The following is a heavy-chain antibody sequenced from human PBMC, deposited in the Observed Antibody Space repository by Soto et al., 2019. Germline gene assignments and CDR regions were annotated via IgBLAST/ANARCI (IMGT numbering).Heavy chain of an antibody. D-gene: IGHD3-22*01. J-gene: IGHJ6*02. Sequence: ASVKVSCKASGYTFTSYGMHWVRQAPGQRLEWTGWINAGNGNTKYSEKFQGRVTITRDTSASTAYLEPSSLRSEDTAVYYCARDPNDSSAYYHHYYYGMDVWGQGTTVTVS. CDR2: INAGNGNT. CDR3: ARDPNDSSAYYHHYYYGMDV. V-gene: IGHV1-3*01. CDR1: GYTFTSYG.